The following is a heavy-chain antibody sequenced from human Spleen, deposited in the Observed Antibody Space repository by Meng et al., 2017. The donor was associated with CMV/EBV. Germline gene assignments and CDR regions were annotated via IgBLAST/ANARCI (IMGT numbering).Heavy chain of an antibody. V-gene: IGHV4-39*05. Sequence: QWHLQHLVPAPVNPSDHPSHTPTISGASILITSSYWGWVRQPPGKGLEWIGSIYYKGRTNYNPALKSRISMSVDMSKNQFSLKVNSVTAADTAIYYSVISSHNWGQGTLVTVSS. CDR2: IYYKGRT. CDR3: VISSHN. D-gene: IGHD3-3*02. CDR1: GASILITSSY. J-gene: IGHJ4*02.